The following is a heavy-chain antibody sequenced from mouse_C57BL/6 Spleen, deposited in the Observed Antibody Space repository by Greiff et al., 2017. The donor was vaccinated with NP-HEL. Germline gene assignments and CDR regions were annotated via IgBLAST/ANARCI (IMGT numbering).Heavy chain of an antibody. CDR1: GFTFSDYG. Sequence: EVKVVESGGGLVNPGGSLKLSCAASGFTFSDYGMHWVRQAPEKGLEWVAYISSGSSTIYYADTVKGRFTISRDNAKNTLFLQMTSLRSEDTAMYYGAGGYYGSSYGFAYWGQGTLVTVSA. CDR3: AGGYYGSSYGFAY. D-gene: IGHD1-1*01. J-gene: IGHJ3*01. CDR2: ISSGSSTI. V-gene: IGHV5-17*01.